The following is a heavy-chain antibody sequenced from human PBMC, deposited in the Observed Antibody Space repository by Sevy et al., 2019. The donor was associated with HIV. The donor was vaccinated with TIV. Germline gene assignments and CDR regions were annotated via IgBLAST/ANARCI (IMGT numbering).Heavy chain of an antibody. J-gene: IGHJ4*02. CDR3: ATAYCSGGSGYSLAY. CDR1: GYTFTSYR. D-gene: IGHD2-15*01. V-gene: IGHV1-18*01. CDR2: ISPFNGDT. Sequence: ASVKVSCQASGYTFTSYRIYWVRQAPGQGLEWMGWISPFNGDTNYAQKLQGRVTMITDTSTNTAYKEMRSLRSDETAVYYCATAYCSGGSGYSLAYWGQGTLVTVSS.